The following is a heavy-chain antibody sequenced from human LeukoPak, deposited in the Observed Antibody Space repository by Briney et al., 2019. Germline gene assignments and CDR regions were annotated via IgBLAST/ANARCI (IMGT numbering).Heavy chain of an antibody. CDR3: ARGIPLAHLVFDY. V-gene: IGHV4-34*01. D-gene: IGHD2-8*02. CDR2: INHSGST. CDR1: GGSFSGYY. J-gene: IGHJ4*02. Sequence: PSETLSLTCAVYGGSFSGYYWSWIRQPPGKGLEWIGEINHSGSTNYNPSLKSRVTISVDTSKNQFSLKLSSVTAADTAVYYCARGIPLAHLVFDYWSQGTLVTVSS.